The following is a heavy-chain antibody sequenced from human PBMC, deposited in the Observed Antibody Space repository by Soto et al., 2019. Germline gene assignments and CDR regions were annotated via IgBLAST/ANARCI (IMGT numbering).Heavy chain of an antibody. V-gene: IGHV1-69*01. Sequence: QVQLVQSGAEVKKPGSSVKISCKASGGTFSHSAISWVRQAPGQGLEWMGGIIPIFGTPVNAQKFQGRVTISADESTSTAFMELSSLKFEDTAIDFCARGGGYNLGIDSWGQGTLVTVSS. D-gene: IGHD1-1*01. CDR3: ARGGGYNLGIDS. J-gene: IGHJ4*02. CDR1: GGTFSHSA. CDR2: IIPIFGTP.